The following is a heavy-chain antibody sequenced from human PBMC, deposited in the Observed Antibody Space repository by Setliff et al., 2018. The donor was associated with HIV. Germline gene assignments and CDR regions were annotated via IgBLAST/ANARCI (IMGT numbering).Heavy chain of an antibody. CDR1: GFNFGDYG. V-gene: IGHV3-49*04. CDR2: IRSQAYGGTP. CDR3: TRDWGSVTYYVRAFDI. D-gene: IGHD3-16*01. J-gene: IGHJ3*02. Sequence: GGSLRLSCIASGFNFGDYGMTWVRQAPGKGLEWVGFIRSQAYGGTPEYAASVKGRFTISRDDSKSIAYLQMNSLKTEDTAVYYCTRDWGSVTYYVRAFDIWGQGTMVTVSS.